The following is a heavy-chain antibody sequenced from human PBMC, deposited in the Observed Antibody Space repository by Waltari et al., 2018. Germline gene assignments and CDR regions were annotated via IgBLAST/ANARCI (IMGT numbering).Heavy chain of an antibody. D-gene: IGHD5-18*01. CDR3: AKDKEGHTYGLFDY. CDR1: GFTSSSYA. Sequence: EVQLLESGGGLVQPGGSLRLSCAASGFTSSSYAMSWVRQAPGKGLEWVSGINDSGSSTDYEDAVKGRFTISRDNSKNTLYLQMNSLRAEDTAVYYCAKDKEGHTYGLFDYWGQGMLVTVSS. V-gene: IGHV3-23*01. J-gene: IGHJ4*02. CDR2: INDSGSST.